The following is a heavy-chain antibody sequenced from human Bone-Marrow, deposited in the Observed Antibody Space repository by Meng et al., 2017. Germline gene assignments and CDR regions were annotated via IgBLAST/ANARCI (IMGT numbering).Heavy chain of an antibody. D-gene: IGHD4-11*01. V-gene: IGHV3-74*01. CDR3: ARDYMTTDYYYYGMDV. Sequence: GESLKISCAASGFTFSSYNMHWVRPTPGEGLVWVSRINTDASSTSYADSVKGRFTISRDNAKNTLYLQMNSLRAEDTAVYYCARDYMTTDYYYYGMDVWGQGTTVTVSS. CDR2: INTDASST. J-gene: IGHJ6*02. CDR1: GFTFSSYN.